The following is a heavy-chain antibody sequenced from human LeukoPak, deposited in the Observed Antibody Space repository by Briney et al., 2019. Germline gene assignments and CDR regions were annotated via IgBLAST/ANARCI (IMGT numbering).Heavy chain of an antibody. D-gene: IGHD2-21*02. Sequence: ASVKVSCKASGYTFTRYGISWVRQAPGQGLEWMGWINPNSGGTNYAQKFQGRVTMTRDTSISTAYMELSRLRSDDTAVYYCARDGDDSYDAFDIWGQGTMVTVSS. J-gene: IGHJ3*02. V-gene: IGHV1-2*02. CDR2: INPNSGGT. CDR1: GYTFTRYG. CDR3: ARDGDDSYDAFDI.